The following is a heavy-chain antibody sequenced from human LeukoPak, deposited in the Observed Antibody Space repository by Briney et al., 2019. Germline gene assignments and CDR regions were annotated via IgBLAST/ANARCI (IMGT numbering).Heavy chain of an antibody. J-gene: IGHJ4*02. CDR2: INEDATTI. CDR3: VRDLILVWTPGDDFDF. D-gene: IGHD3-16*01. Sequence: GGSLRLSCAASGFAFSAYWMHWVRQALGKGLEWVSRINEDATTITYADSVKGRFIISRDNSKKSVYLQMNNLRAEDTAVYYCVRDLILVWTPGDDFDFWGQGTLVIVSS. V-gene: IGHV3-74*01. CDR1: GFAFSAYW.